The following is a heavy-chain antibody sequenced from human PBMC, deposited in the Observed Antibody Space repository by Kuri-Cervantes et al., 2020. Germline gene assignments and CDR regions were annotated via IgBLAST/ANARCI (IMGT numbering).Heavy chain of an antibody. CDR2: IYYSGTT. J-gene: IGHJ3*02. V-gene: IGHV4-59*13. CDR3: AKGGGDIVVVPAAKRKNAFDI. CDR1: GGSISSYY. Sequence: GSLSLTCTVSGGSISSYYWSWIRQTPGKGLEWIGYIYYSGTTNYNPSLKSRVTMSVDTSKNQFSLKLTSVTAADTAVYYCAKGGGDIVVVPAAKRKNAFDIWGQGTMVTVSS. D-gene: IGHD2-2*01.